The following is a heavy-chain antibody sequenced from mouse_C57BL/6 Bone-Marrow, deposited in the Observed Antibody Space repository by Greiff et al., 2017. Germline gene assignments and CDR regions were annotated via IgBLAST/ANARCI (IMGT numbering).Heavy chain of an antibody. Sequence: QVQLQQPGAELVMPGASVKLSCKASGYTFTSYWMHWVKQRPGQGLEWIGEIDPSDSYTNYNQKFKGKSTLTVDKSYSTAYMQLSSLTSEDSAVYYCARDTVVANYYAMDYWGQGTSVTVSS. CDR2: IDPSDSYT. V-gene: IGHV1-69*01. CDR1: GYTFTSYW. D-gene: IGHD1-1*01. CDR3: ARDTVVANYYAMDY. J-gene: IGHJ4*01.